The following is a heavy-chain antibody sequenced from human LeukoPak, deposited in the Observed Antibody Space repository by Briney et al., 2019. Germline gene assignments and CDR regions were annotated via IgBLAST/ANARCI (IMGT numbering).Heavy chain of an antibody. V-gene: IGHV3-23*01. J-gene: IGHJ4*02. CDR3: AKWPEGAMDYFDY. D-gene: IGHD3-16*01. CDR2: ISGDGTRT. Sequence: GGSLRLSCAASGFTFSSYAMTWARQAPVKGLEWVSAISGDGTRTYYADSVKGRFTISRDNSKDTLYLEMSSLRVEDTAIYYCAKWPEGAMDYFDYWGQGTLVTVSS. CDR1: GFTFSSYA.